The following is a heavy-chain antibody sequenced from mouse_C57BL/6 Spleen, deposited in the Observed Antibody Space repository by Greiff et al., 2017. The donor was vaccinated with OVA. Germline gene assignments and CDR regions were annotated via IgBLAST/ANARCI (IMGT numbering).Heavy chain of an antibody. V-gene: IGHV7-3*01. CDR2: IRNKANGYTT. J-gene: IGHJ3*01. CDR3: ASGRATGVATPAY. CDR1: GFTFTDYY. Sequence: EVKLVESGGGLVQPGGSLSLSCAASGFTFTDYYMSWVRQPPGKALEWLGFIRNKANGYTTEYSASVKGRFTISRDNSQSILYLQMNALRAEDSATYYCASGRATGVATPAYWGQGTLVTVSA. D-gene: IGHD1-1*01.